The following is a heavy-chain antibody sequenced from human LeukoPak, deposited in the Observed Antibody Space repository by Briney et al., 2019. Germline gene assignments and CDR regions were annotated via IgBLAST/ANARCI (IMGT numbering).Heavy chain of an antibody. Sequence: SETLSLTCTVSGGSISSYYWSWIRQPPGKGLEWIGYIYYSGSTNYNPSLKSRVTISVDTSKNQFSLKPSSVTAADTAVYYCARDPYYYGSGSYYHFGMDVWGQGTTVTVSS. V-gene: IGHV4-59*01. CDR1: GGSISSYY. J-gene: IGHJ6*02. CDR2: IYYSGST. D-gene: IGHD3-10*01. CDR3: ARDPYYYGSGSYYHFGMDV.